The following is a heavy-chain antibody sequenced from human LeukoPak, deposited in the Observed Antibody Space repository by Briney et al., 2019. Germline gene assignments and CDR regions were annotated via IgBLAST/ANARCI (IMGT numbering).Heavy chain of an antibody. CDR3: AKSHDFWSGFPFDY. J-gene: IGHJ4*02. Sequence: GGSLRLSCVVSGFTFSTYTMNWVRQAPGKGLEWVSSISSGSRDIYYADSLKGRFTISRDNAKNSLYLQMNSLRAEDTAVYYCAKSHDFWSGFPFDYWGQGTLVTVSS. CDR2: ISSGSRDI. V-gene: IGHV3-21*04. D-gene: IGHD3-3*01. CDR1: GFTFSTYT.